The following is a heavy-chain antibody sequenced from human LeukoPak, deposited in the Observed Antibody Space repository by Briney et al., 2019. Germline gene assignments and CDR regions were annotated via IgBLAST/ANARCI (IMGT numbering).Heavy chain of an antibody. J-gene: IGHJ3*02. Sequence: VASVKVSCKASGFTFTSSAMQWVRQARGQRLEWIGWIVVGSGNTNYAQKFQERVTITRDVSTSTAYMELSSLRSEDTAVYYCAADPRWSGYYLDAFDIWGQGTMVTVSS. CDR3: AADPRWSGYYLDAFDI. D-gene: IGHD3-3*01. V-gene: IGHV1-58*02. CDR1: GFTFTSSA. CDR2: IVVGSGNT.